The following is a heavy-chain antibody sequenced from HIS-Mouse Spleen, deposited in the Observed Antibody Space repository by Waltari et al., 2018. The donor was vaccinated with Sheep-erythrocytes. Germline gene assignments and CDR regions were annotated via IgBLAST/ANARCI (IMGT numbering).Heavy chain of an antibody. V-gene: IGHV3-9*01. CDR3: AKDIGTGLSYGMDV. CDR2: ISWNIGRI. Sequence: EVQLVESGGGLVQPGRSLRLSCAASGFTFDDYAMHWVRQAPGKGWGWVSGISWNIGRIGYADSVKGRFTISRDNAKNSLYLQMNSLRAEDTALYYCAKDIGTGLSYGMDVWGQGTTVTVSS. D-gene: IGHD1-1*01. J-gene: IGHJ6*02. CDR1: GFTFDDYA.